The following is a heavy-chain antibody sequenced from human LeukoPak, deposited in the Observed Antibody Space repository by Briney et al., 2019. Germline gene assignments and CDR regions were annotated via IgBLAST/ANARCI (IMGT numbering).Heavy chain of an antibody. D-gene: IGHD6-13*01. CDR1: GFTFSSYA. J-gene: IGHJ1*01. CDR2: ISYGGSNK. V-gene: IGHV3-30*01. Sequence: GGSLRLSCAASGFTFSSYAMHWVRQAPGKGLEWVAVISYGGSNKYYADSVKGRFTISRDNSKNTLYLQMNSLRAEDTAVYYCASSPQAEFQHWGQGTLVTVSS. CDR3: ASSPQAEFQH.